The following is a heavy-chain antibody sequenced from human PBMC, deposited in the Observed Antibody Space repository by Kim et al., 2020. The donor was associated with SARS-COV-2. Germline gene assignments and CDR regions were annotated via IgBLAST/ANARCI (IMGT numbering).Heavy chain of an antibody. V-gene: IGHV3-30-3*02. CDR3: AKYRITMIVVASGAFDY. J-gene: IGHJ4*02. CDR2: ISYDGSNK. Sequence: GGSLRLSCSASGFTFSSYAIHWVRQAPGKGLECVAVISYDGSNKYYADSVKGRFTISRDNSKNTLYLQMNSLTAEDTAVYYCAKYRITMIVVASGAFDYWGPGPLV. D-gene: IGHD3-22*01. CDR1: GFTFSSYA.